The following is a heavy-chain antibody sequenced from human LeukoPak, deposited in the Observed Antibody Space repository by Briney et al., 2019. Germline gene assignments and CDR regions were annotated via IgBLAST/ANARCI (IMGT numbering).Heavy chain of an antibody. J-gene: IGHJ4*02. CDR1: GVSFSGYY. D-gene: IGHD1-14*01. CDR2: INHSGST. CDR3: AREGFGNLDY. V-gene: IGHV4-34*01. Sequence: SETLSLTCAVYGVSFSGYYWSWIRQPPGKGLEWIGEINHSGSTNYHPSLKSRVTISVDTSKNQFSLKLSSVTAADTAVYYCAREGFGNLDYWGQGTLVTVSS.